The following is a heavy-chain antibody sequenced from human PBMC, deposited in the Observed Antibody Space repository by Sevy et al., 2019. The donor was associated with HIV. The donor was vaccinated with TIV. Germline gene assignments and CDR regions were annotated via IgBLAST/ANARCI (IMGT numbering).Heavy chain of an antibody. CDR1: GFTFSSYA. V-gene: IGHV3-23*01. CDR3: AKSIAVAGGGLYYYYYMDV. D-gene: IGHD6-19*01. CDR2: ISGSGGST. Sequence: GGSLRLSCAASGFTFSSYAMSWVRQAPGKGLEWVSAISGSGGSTYYADSVKGRFTISRDNSKNTLYLQMNSLRAEDTAVYYCAKSIAVAGGGLYYYYYMDVWGKRTTVTVSS. J-gene: IGHJ6*03.